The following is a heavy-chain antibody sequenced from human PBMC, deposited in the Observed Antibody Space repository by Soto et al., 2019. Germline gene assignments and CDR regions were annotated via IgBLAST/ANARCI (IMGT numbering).Heavy chain of an antibody. D-gene: IGHD6-6*01. Sequence: VQLVESGGGLVQPGRSLRLSCAASGFTFDDYAMHWVRQAPGKGLEWVSGISWNSGSIGYADSVKGRFTISRDNAKNSLYLQMNSLRAEDTALYYCAKDMGYSSSSLDYWGQGTLVTVSS. CDR3: AKDMGYSSSSLDY. V-gene: IGHV3-9*01. CDR1: GFTFDDYA. CDR2: ISWNSGSI. J-gene: IGHJ4*02.